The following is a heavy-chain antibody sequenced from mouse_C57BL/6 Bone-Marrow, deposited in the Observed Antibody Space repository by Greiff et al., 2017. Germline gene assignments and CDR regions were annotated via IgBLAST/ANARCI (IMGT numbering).Heavy chain of an antibody. CDR1: GYTFTSYW. Sequence: VQLQQPGAELVKPGASVKMSCKASGYTFTSYWITWVKQRPGQGLEWIGDIYPGSGSTNYNEKFKSKATLTVDTSSSTAYMQLSSLTSEDSAVYYCARRDYGSSYWYFDVWGTGTTVTVSS. V-gene: IGHV1-55*01. D-gene: IGHD1-1*01. J-gene: IGHJ1*03. CDR3: ARRDYGSSYWYFDV. CDR2: IYPGSGST.